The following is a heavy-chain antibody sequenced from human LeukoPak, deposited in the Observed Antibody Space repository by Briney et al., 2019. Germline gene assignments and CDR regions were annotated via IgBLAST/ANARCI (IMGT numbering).Heavy chain of an antibody. V-gene: IGHV3-15*01. CDR2: IKSKTDGGTT. Sequence: GGSLRLSCAASGLTFSNAWMSWVRQAPGKGLEWVGRIKSKTDGGTTDYAAPVKGRFTISRDDSKNTLYLQMNSLKTEDTAVYYCTTDQGTPYGQGTKMRELLQRHWGQGTLVTVSS. CDR3: TTDQGTPYGQGTKMRELLQRH. D-gene: IGHD1-26*01. CDR1: GLTFSNAW. J-gene: IGHJ4*02.